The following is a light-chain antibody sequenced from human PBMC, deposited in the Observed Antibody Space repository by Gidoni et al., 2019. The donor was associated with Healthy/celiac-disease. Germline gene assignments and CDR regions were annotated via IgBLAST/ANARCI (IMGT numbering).Light chain of an antibody. CDR2: SNN. CDR1: SSNIGSNT. Sequence: HSVLTQPPSASGTPGQRVTILCSGSSSNIGSNTVNWYQQLPGTSPKLLSYSNNQRPSGVPDRFSCSKSGTSASLAISWLQSEDEADYYCAAWDDSLKGPVFGGGTKLTVL. J-gene: IGLJ3*02. CDR3: AAWDDSLKGPV. V-gene: IGLV1-44*01.